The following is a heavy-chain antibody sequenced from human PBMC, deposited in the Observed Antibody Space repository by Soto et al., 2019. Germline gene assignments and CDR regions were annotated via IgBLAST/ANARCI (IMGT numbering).Heavy chain of an antibody. CDR2: ISFDGSNK. CDR3: ARRYHIGRRPSISTSCLFYP. D-gene: IGHD2-2*01. Sequence: QVQLVESGGGVVQPGRSLRLSCAASGFTFNTYAMHWVRQAPGKGLEWVAVISFDGSNKLYADSVKGRFTISRDNSKNTLYLEMDSLTADDTAVYYCARRYHIGRRPSISTSCLFYPWGQGTLVTVSS. CDR1: GFTFNTYA. V-gene: IGHV3-30-3*01. J-gene: IGHJ5*02.